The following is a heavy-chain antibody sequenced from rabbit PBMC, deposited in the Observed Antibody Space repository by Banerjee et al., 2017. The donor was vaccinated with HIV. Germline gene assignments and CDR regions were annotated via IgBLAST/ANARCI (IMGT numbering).Heavy chain of an antibody. D-gene: IGHD1-1*01. CDR1: GFDFSNNA. J-gene: IGHJ4*01. CDR2: IYTASVSS. V-gene: IGHV1S45*01. Sequence: QEQLEESGGGLVQPEGSLTLTCKASGFDFSNNAMCWVRQAPGKGLEWIGCIYTASVSSYYASWAKGRFTISKTSSTTVTLQMTSLTAADTATYFCTRDDGSGHYIDGYFNLWGPGTLVTVS. CDR3: TRDDGSGHYIDGYFNL.